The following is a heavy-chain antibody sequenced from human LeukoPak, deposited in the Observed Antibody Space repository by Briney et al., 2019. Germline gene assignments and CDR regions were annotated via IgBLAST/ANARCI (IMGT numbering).Heavy chain of an antibody. D-gene: IGHD3-22*01. CDR3: AKSRVRLYYYDSSGYPNWFDP. Sequence: GGSLRLSCAASGFTFSSYGMHWVRQAPGKGLEWVAVIWYDGSNKYYADSVKGRFTISRDNSKNTLYLQMNSLRAEDTAVYYCAKSRVRLYYYDSSGYPNWFDPWGQGTLVTVSS. CDR1: GFTFSSYG. V-gene: IGHV3-33*06. J-gene: IGHJ5*02. CDR2: IWYDGSNK.